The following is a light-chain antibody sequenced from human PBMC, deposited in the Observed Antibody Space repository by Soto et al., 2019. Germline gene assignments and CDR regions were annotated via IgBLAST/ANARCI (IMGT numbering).Light chain of an antibody. CDR3: QQNYSTHPT. CDR2: AAS. V-gene: IGKV1-39*01. CDR1: QSISSC. J-gene: IGKJ1*01. Sequence: DIQMTQSPSSLSASVGDRVTITCRASQSISSCLNWYQHKPGKAPKLLIYAASSLQSGVPSRFSGSGSGTEFTLTISSLQPEDFATYYCQQNYSTHPTFGQGTKVEIK.